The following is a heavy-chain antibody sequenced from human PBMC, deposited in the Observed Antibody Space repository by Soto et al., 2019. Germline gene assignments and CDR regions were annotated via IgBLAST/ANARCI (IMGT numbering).Heavy chain of an antibody. D-gene: IGHD5-18*01. CDR2: ISYDESNK. J-gene: IGHJ4*02. Sequence: PGGSLRLSCAASGFTFRSCGMHWVRQAPDKGLEWVAVISYDESNKYYADSVKGRFTISRDNAKNSLYLQMNSLRAEDTAVYYCARDQPGYSYGYGLGYWGQGTLVTVSS. CDR1: GFTFRSCG. V-gene: IGHV3-30*03. CDR3: ARDQPGYSYGYGLGY.